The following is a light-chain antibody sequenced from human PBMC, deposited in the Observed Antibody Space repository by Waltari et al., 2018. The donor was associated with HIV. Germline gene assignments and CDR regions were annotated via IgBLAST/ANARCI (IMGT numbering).Light chain of an antibody. CDR2: GAS. CDR3: QQYGSSPLT. V-gene: IGKV3-20*01. J-gene: IGKJ5*01. Sequence: EIVLTQSPGTLSLSLGERATLSCRASQSVSSTYLAWYQQRPGQAPRLLIYGASSRATGIPDRISGSGSGTDFTLTISRLEPEDFAVYYCQQYGSSPLTFGQGTRLEIK. CDR1: QSVSSTY.